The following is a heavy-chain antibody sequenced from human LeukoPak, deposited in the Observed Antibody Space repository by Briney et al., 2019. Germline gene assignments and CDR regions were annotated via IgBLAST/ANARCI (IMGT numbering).Heavy chain of an antibody. D-gene: IGHD6-13*01. Sequence: ASVKVSCKASGYTFTSYGISWVRQAPGQGLEWMGWISAYNGNTNYAQKLQGRVTMTTDTSTSTAYMELRSLRSDDTAVYYCARLVLSSSSWMIGWFDPWGQGTLVTVSS. CDR2: ISAYNGNT. CDR1: GYTFTSYG. V-gene: IGHV1-18*01. J-gene: IGHJ5*02. CDR3: ARLVLSSSSWMIGWFDP.